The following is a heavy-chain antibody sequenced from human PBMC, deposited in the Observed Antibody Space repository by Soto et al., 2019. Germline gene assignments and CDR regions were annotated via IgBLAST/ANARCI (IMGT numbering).Heavy chain of an antibody. J-gene: IGHJ4*02. CDR3: ARDLYCGGDCYYFDY. CDR2: ISSSSSYI. D-gene: IGHD2-21*02. CDR1: GFTFSSYS. V-gene: IGHV3-21*01. Sequence: GESLKISCAASGFTFSSYSMNWVRQAPGKGLEWVSSISSSSSYIYYADSVKGRFTISRDNAKNSLYLQMDSLRAEDTAVYYCARDLYCGGDCYYFDYWGQGTLVTVSS.